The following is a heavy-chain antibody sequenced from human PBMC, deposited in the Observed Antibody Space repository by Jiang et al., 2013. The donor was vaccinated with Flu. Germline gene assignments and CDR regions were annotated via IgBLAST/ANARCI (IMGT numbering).Heavy chain of an antibody. CDR3: ARDEVVRGVNPFDY. CDR1: GFTFSSYS. D-gene: IGHD3-10*01. CDR2: ISSSSSYI. J-gene: IGHJ4*02. Sequence: SGGGLVKPGGSLRLSCAASGFTFSSYSMNWVRQAPGKGLEWVSSISSSSSYIYYADSVKGRFTISRDNAKNSLYLQMNSLRAEDTAVYYCARDEVVRGVNPFDYWGQGTLVTVSS. V-gene: IGHV3-21*01.